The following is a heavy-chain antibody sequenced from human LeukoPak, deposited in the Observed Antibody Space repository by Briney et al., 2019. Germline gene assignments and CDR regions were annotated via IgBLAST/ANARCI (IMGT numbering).Heavy chain of an antibody. D-gene: IGHD3-3*01. V-gene: IGHV4-34*01. Sequence: SETLSLTCAVYGGSFSGYYRSWIRQPPGKGLEWIGEINHSGSTNYNPSLKSRVTISVDTSKNQFSLKLSSVTAADTAVYYCARVALDYDFWSGYYREYFQHWGQGTLVTVSS. CDR3: ARVALDYDFWSGYYREYFQH. J-gene: IGHJ1*01. CDR1: GGSFSGYY. CDR2: INHSGST.